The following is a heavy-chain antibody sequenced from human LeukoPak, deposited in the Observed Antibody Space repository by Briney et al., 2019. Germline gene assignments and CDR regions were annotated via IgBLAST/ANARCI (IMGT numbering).Heavy chain of an antibody. V-gene: IGHV3-21*01. D-gene: IGHD5-18*01. CDR3: ARDGDTAMVYGMDV. CDR2: ISSSSSYI. Sequence: GGSLRLSCAASGFTFSSYSMNWVRQAPGKGLEWVSSISSSSSYIYYADSVKGRFTISRDNAKNSLYLQMNSLRAEDTAVYYCARDGDTAMVYGMDVWGQGTTVTVSS. CDR1: GFTFSSYS. J-gene: IGHJ6*02.